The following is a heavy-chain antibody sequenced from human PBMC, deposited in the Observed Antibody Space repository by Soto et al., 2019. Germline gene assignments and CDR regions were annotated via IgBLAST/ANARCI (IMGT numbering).Heavy chain of an antibody. CDR3: ARVPFGSNGVTYFDY. D-gene: IGHD1-26*01. Sequence: QVQLQESGPGLVKPSQTLSLTCTVSGGSISSGGYYWSWIRRHPGKGLEWIGYIYYSGSTYYNTSLKSRVTSSVDTSKNQFSLKLTSVTAADTAVYYCARVPFGSNGVTYFDYWGQGTLVTVSS. J-gene: IGHJ4*02. CDR2: IYYSGST. V-gene: IGHV4-31*03. CDR1: GGSISSGGYY.